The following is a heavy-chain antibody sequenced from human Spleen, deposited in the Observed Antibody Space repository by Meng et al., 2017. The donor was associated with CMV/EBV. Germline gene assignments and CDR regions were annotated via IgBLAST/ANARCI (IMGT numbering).Heavy chain of an antibody. V-gene: IGHV4/OR15-8*01. CDR1: GGSISSGNW. D-gene: IGHD4-23*01. Sequence: VSGGSISSGNWWTWVRRPPGRGLEWIGEIYHSEETKINYNPSLNGRVIMSADKSKNQVYLKLTSVTAADTAMYFCARDFGGNDWGYYWGQGALVTVSS. CDR3: ARDFGGNDWGYY. J-gene: IGHJ4*02. CDR2: IYHSEETKI.